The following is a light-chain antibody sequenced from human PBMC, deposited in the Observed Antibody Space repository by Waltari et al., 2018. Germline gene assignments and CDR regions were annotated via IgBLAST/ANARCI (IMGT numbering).Light chain of an antibody. V-gene: IGKV3-20*01. J-gene: IGKJ1*01. CDR2: GPS. CDR3: QQYGSSPWT. Sequence: IVLTQSPGTLSLSPGDSATHLCRARQTINNNYLVWYQQKPGQAPKLLVYGPSDRATGIPDRFGYSGSGTDFTLTISRLEPEDFAMYYCQQYGSSPWTFGQGTKVEI. CDR1: QTINNNY.